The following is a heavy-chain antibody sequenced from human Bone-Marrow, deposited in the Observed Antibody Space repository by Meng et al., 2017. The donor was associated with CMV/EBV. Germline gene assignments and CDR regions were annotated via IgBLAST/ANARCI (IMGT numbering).Heavy chain of an antibody. CDR3: ARAMIPPRGWFDP. CDR2: IYHSGST. Sequence: SETLSLTCAVSGGSISSSNWWSWVRQPPGKGLEWIGEIYHSGSTNYNPSLKSRVTISVDKSKNQFSLKLSSVTAADTAVYYCARAMIPPRGWFDPWVQGTLVTVPS. J-gene: IGHJ5*02. CDR1: GGSISSSNW. D-gene: IGHD3-22*01. V-gene: IGHV4-4*02.